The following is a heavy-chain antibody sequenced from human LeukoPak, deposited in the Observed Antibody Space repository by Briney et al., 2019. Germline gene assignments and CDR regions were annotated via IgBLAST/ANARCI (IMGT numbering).Heavy chain of an antibody. CDR3: ARGGDIVVVPADSNWFDP. V-gene: IGHV1-18*01. CDR1: GYTFTSYG. D-gene: IGHD2-2*01. CDR2: ISAYNGNT. J-gene: IGHJ5*02. Sequence: ASVKVSCKASGYTFTSYGISWVRQAPGQGLEWMGWISAYNGNTNYAQKLQGRVTMTTDTSTSTAYMELRSLRSDDTAVYYCARGGDIVVVPADSNWFDPWGQGTLVTVSS.